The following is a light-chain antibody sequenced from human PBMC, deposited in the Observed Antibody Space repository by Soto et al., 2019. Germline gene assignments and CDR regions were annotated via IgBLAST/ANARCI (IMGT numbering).Light chain of an antibody. CDR3: QQSYSTTWT. J-gene: IGKJ1*01. Sequence: DIQMTQYPSSLSESAGDRFTITFLSSQGISTYLNWYQQKPGKAPKLLIYAASSLQSGVPSRFSGSGSETDFTLTISSLQPEDFATYSCQQSYSTTWTFGQGTMVDIK. CDR2: AAS. CDR1: QGISTY. V-gene: IGKV1-39*01.